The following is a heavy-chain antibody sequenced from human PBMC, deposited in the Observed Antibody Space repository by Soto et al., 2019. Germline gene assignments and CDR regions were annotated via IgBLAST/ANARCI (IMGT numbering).Heavy chain of an antibody. CDR2: INHSGST. Sequence: SETLSLTCAVYGGSFSGYYWSWIRQPPGKGLEWIGEINHSGSTNYNPSLKSRVTISVDTSKNQFSLKLSSVTAADTAVYYCARDLEDTAMAYDYWGQGTLVTVSS. D-gene: IGHD5-18*01. V-gene: IGHV4-34*01. J-gene: IGHJ4*02. CDR1: GGSFSGYY. CDR3: ARDLEDTAMAYDY.